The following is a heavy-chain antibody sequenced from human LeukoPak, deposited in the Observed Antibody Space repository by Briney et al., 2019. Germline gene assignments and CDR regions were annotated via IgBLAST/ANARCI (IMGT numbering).Heavy chain of an antibody. Sequence: GGSLRLSCAATGFTFSSYAMSWVRQAPGKGLEWVSAISGSGGSTYYADSVKGRFTISRDNSKNTLYLQMNSLRAEDTAVYYCAKDVRYFDWLIFDYWGQGTLITVSS. V-gene: IGHV3-23*01. J-gene: IGHJ4*02. CDR3: AKDVRYFDWLIFDY. CDR2: ISGSGGST. CDR1: GFTFSSYA. D-gene: IGHD3-9*01.